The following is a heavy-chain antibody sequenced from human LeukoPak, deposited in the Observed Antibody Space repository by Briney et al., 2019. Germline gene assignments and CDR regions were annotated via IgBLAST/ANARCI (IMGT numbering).Heavy chain of an antibody. CDR3: ARRYDYVWGSYRLYYFDY. V-gene: IGHV3-48*03. J-gene: IGHJ4*02. CDR2: ISSSGSTI. Sequence: GGSLRLSCAASGFTFSSYEMNWARQAPGKGLEWVSYISSSGSTIYYADSVKGRFTISRDNAKNSLYLQMNSLRAEDTAVYYCARRYDYVWGSYRLYYFDYWGQGTLVTVSS. CDR1: GFTFSSYE. D-gene: IGHD3-16*02.